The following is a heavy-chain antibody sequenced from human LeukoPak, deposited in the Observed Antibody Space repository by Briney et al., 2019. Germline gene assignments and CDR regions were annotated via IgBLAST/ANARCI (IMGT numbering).Heavy chain of an antibody. V-gene: IGHV3-23*01. J-gene: IGHJ3*02. CDR3: AKDRPYYYDSSGYPQGSFDI. CDR1: GFTFSSYA. CDR2: ISGSGGST. Sequence: GGSLRLSCAASGFTFSSYAMSWVRQAPGKGLEWVSAISGSGGSTYYADSVKGRFTISRDNSKNPLYLQMNSLRAEDTAVYYCAKDRPYYYDSSGYPQGSFDIWGQGTMVTVSS. D-gene: IGHD3-22*01.